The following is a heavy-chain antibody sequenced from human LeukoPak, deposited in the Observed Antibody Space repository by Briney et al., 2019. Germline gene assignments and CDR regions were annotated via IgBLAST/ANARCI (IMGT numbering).Heavy chain of an antibody. D-gene: IGHD6-19*01. V-gene: IGHV1-8*01. CDR2: MNPNSGNT. CDR1: GYTFTSYD. J-gene: IGHJ5*02. Sequence: GASVKVSCKASGYTFTSYDINWVRQATGQGLEWMGWMNPNSGNTGYAQKFQGRVTMTRDTSTSTVYMELSSLRSEDTAVYYCARGGGSSGWTWFDPWGQGTLVTVSS. CDR3: ARGGGSSGWTWFDP.